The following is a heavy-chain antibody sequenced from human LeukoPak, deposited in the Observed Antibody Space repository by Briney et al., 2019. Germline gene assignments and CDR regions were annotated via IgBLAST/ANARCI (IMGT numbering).Heavy chain of an antibody. CDR2: ISYDGSNK. Sequence: GGSLRLSCAASGFTFSSYGMHWVRQAPGKGLEWVAVISYDGSNKYYADSVKGRFTISRDNSKNTLYLQMNSLRAEDTAVYYCARGERSSWYQYFDYWGQGTLVTVSS. CDR3: ARGERSSWYQYFDY. V-gene: IGHV3-30*03. J-gene: IGHJ4*02. CDR1: GFTFSSYG. D-gene: IGHD6-13*01.